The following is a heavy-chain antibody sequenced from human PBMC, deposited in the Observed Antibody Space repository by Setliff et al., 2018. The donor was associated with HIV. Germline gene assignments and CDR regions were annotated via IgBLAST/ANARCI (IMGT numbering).Heavy chain of an antibody. Sequence: SETLSLTCTVSGDSVSNVGYYWGWIRQSPGKGLEWIGGIYYSGSTSSNPSLKSRVTISVHTSKNQFSLRLTSVTAADTAVYYCVRIWDIVGGPSDYWGLGNMVTVSS. V-gene: IGHV4-39*01. CDR3: VRIWDIVGGPSDY. D-gene: IGHD1-26*01. CDR1: GDSVSNVGYY. J-gene: IGHJ4*02. CDR2: IYYSGST.